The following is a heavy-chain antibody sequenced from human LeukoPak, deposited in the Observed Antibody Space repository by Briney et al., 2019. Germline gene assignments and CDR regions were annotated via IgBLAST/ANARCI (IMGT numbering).Heavy chain of an antibody. J-gene: IGHJ6*03. D-gene: IGHD3-3*01. Sequence: GGSLRLSCAASGFTFSSYAMSWVRQAPGKGLEWVSAISGSGGSTYYADSVKGRFTISRDNSKNTLYLQMNSLRAKDTAVYYCAKGGYDFWSGYMDVWGKGTTVTVSS. V-gene: IGHV3-23*01. CDR2: ISGSGGST. CDR1: GFTFSSYA. CDR3: AKGGYDFWSGYMDV.